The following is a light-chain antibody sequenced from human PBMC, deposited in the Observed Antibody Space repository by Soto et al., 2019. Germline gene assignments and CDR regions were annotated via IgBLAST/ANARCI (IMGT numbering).Light chain of an antibody. CDR3: ETWDTNTWV. CDR1: SGHSSYI. V-gene: IGLV4-60*02. Sequence: QPVLTQSSSASASLGSSVKLTCTLSSGHSSYIIAWHQQQPGKAPRYLMKLEASGGYDKGSGVPDRFSGSSSGDDRYLTISNLQFEDEADYFCETWDTNTWVFGGGTKLTVL. CDR2: LEASGGY. J-gene: IGLJ3*02.